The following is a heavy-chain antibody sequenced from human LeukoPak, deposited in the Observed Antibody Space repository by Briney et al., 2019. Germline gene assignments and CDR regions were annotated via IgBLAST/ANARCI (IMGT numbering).Heavy chain of an antibody. J-gene: IGHJ4*02. CDR3: ARETHSGSYHFDY. D-gene: IGHD1-26*01. CDR2: ISSSSSYI. V-gene: IGHV3-21*01. Sequence: GGSLRLSCAASGFTFSSYSMNWVRQALGKGLEWVSSISSSSSYIYYADSVKGRFTISRDNAKNSLYLQMNSLRAEDTAVYYCARETHSGSYHFDYWGQGTLVTVSS. CDR1: GFTFSSYS.